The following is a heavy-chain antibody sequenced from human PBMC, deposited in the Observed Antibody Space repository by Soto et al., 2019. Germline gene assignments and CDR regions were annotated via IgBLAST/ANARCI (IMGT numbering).Heavy chain of an antibody. D-gene: IGHD3-10*01. CDR3: ARQRGNYFDY. CDR1: GDSVTSGSYY. V-gene: IGHV4-61*01. CDR2: IYYTGST. Sequence: SETLSLTCIVSGDSVTSGSYYWTWLRQPPGKGLEWIGYIYYTGSTNYNPSLKSRVTMSVDTSKKQFSLKLTSVTAADTAVYYCARQRGNYFDYWGQGSLVTVSS. J-gene: IGHJ4*02.